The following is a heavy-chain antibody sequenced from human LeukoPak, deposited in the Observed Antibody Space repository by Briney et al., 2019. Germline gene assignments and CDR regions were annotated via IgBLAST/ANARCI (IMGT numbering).Heavy chain of an antibody. CDR3: AREKYYYDSSGYYQTRMFDY. CDR2: INPNSGGT. CDR1: GYTFTGYY. D-gene: IGHD3-22*01. J-gene: IGHJ4*02. V-gene: IGHV1-2*04. Sequence: ASVKVSCKASGYTFTGYYMHWVRQAPGQGLEWMGWINPNSGGTNYAQKFQGWVTMTRDTSISTAYMELSRLRSDDTAVYYCAREKYYYDSSGYYQTRMFDYWGQGTPVTVSS.